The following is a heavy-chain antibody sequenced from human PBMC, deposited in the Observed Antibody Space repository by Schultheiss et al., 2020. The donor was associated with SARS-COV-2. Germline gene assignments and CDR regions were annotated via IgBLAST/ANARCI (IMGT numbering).Heavy chain of an antibody. J-gene: IGHJ3*02. CDR2: MNPNSGNT. CDR3: ARGHDYYDSSGYDAFDI. Sequence: ASVKVSCKASGYTFTSYGISWVRQASGQGLEWMGWMNPNSGNTGYAQKFQGRVTMTRNTSISTAYMELSSLRSEDTAVYYCARGHDYYDSSGYDAFDIWGQGTMVTVSS. CDR1: GYTFTSYG. D-gene: IGHD3-22*01. V-gene: IGHV1-8*02.